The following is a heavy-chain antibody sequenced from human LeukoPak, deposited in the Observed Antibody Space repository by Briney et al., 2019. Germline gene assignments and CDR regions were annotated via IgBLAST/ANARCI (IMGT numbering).Heavy chain of an antibody. V-gene: IGHV4-30-4*01. CDR1: GGSISSGDYY. J-gene: IGHJ4*02. Sequence: SQTLSLTCTVSGGSISSGDYYWSWLRQPPGKGLEWIGYIYYSGSTYYNPSLKSRVTITVDTSKNQFSLKLNSVTAADTAVYYCARTGGTIDYWGQGTLVTVSS. D-gene: IGHD2-8*02. CDR2: IYYSGST. CDR3: ARTGGTIDY.